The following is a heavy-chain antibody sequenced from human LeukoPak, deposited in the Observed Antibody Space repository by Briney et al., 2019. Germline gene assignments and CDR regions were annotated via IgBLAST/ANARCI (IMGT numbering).Heavy chain of an antibody. CDR2: ISSSSSYI. V-gene: IGHV3-21*01. Sequence: VGSLRLSCAASGFTFSSYSMNWVRQAPGKGLEWVSSISSSSSYICYADSVKGRFTISRDNAKNSLYLQMNSLRAEDTAVYYCARRTVSEYNWFDPWGQGTLVTVSS. J-gene: IGHJ5*02. CDR3: ARRTVSEYNWFDP. D-gene: IGHD4-17*01. CDR1: GFTFSSYS.